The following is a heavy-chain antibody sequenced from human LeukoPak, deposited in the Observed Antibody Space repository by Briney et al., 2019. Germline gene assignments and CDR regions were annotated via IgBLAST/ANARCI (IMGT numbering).Heavy chain of an antibody. Sequence: GGSLRLSCAASGFTFSSYAMSWVRQAPGKRLEWVAVIWYDGSNKYYADSVKGRFTISRDNSKNTLYLQMNSLRAEDTAVYYCARDKLAAFDIWGQGTMVTVSS. CDR1: GFTFSSYA. CDR3: ARDKLAAFDI. J-gene: IGHJ3*02. CDR2: IWYDGSNK. V-gene: IGHV3-33*08.